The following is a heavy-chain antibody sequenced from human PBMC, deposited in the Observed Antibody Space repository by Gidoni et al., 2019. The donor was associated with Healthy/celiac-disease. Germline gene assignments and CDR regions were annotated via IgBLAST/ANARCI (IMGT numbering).Heavy chain of an antibody. CDR1: GFTFSDYY. J-gene: IGHJ6*02. V-gene: IGHV3-11*05. Sequence: VQLVESGGGLVKPGGSLRLSYASSGFTFSDYYMCWIRQAPGKGLEWVSYISSSSSYTNYADSVKGRFTISRDNAKNSLYLQMNSLRAEDTAVYYCARDPSGYCSSTSCYDGMDVWGQGTTVTVSS. D-gene: IGHD2-2*03. CDR3: ARDPSGYCSSTSCYDGMDV. CDR2: ISSSSSYT.